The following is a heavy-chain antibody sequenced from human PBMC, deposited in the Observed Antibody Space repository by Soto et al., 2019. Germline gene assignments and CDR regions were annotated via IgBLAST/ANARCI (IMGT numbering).Heavy chain of an antibody. D-gene: IGHD2-15*01. CDR2: ISGSGGST. V-gene: IGHV3-23*01. CDR1: GFTFSSYA. J-gene: IGHJ6*03. Sequence: PGGSLRFSCAASGFTFSSYAMSWVRQAPGKGLEWVSAISGSGGSTYYADSVKGRFTISRDNSKNTLYLQMNSLRAEDTAVYYCAKDGLGYCSGGSCYSDYYYYMDVWGKGTTVTVSS. CDR3: AKDGLGYCSGGSCYSDYYYYMDV.